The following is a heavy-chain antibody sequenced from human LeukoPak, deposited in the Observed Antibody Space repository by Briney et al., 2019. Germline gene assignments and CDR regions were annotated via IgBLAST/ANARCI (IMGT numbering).Heavy chain of an antibody. CDR2: INAGNGNT. CDR1: GYTFTGYY. D-gene: IGHD1/OR15-1a*01. V-gene: IGHV1-3*01. J-gene: IGHJ4*02. CDR3: ARDRYRLEHDY. Sequence: ASVKVSCKASGYTFTGYYMHWVRQAPGQGLEWMGWINAGNGNTKYSQKFQGRVTITRDTSASTAYMELSSLRSEDTAVYYCARDRYRLEHDYWGQGTLVTVSS.